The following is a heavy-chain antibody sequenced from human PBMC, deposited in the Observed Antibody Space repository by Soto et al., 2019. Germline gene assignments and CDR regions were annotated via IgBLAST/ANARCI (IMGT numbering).Heavy chain of an antibody. D-gene: IGHD6-6*01. CDR1: GYSFTSYW. Sequence: GESLKISCKGSGYSFTSYWISWVRQMPGKGLEWMGRIDPSDSYTNYSPSFQGHVTISADKSISTAYLQWSSLKASDTAMYYCARHINAYSSSMRSWGQGTLVTVYS. CDR3: ARHINAYSSSMRS. CDR2: IDPSDSYT. V-gene: IGHV5-10-1*01. J-gene: IGHJ5*02.